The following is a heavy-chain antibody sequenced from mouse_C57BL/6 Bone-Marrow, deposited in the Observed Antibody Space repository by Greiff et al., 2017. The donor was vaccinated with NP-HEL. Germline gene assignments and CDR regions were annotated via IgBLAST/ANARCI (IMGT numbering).Heavy chain of an antibody. Sequence: EVKLVESGGGLVKPGGSLKLSCAASGFTFSSYAMSWVRQTPEKRLEWVATISDGGSYTYYPDNVKGRFTISRDNAKNNLYLQMSHLKSEDTAMYYCARGEVDYAMDYWGQGTSVTVSS. V-gene: IGHV5-4*03. CDR2: ISDGGSYT. D-gene: IGHD1-1*02. J-gene: IGHJ4*01. CDR1: GFTFSSYA. CDR3: ARGEVDYAMDY.